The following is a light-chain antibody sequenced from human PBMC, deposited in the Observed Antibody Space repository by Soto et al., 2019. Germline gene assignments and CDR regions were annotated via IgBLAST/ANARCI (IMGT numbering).Light chain of an antibody. Sequence: DIQITQSPSSLSSSVRDRFTITFQASQNINNYLNWYQQKPGRAPKLLIYDASNLEAGVPSRFRGSGSGTDFTFTISRLQPEDIATYYCQQYENLPTFGQGTRLEIK. CDR2: DAS. CDR1: QNINNY. V-gene: IGKV1-33*01. J-gene: IGKJ5*01. CDR3: QQYENLPT.